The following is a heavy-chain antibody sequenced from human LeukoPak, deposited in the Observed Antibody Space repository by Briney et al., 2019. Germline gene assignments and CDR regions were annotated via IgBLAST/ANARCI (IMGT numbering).Heavy chain of an antibody. J-gene: IGHJ3*02. V-gene: IGHV3-7*01. D-gene: IGHD3-16*01. CDR3: TRDVREAYHM. CDR1: GFSFGGFW. CDR2: INQDGSEK. Sequence: GGSLRLSCEASGFSFGGFWMNWVRQAPGKGPERVANINQDGSEKLYVDSVKGRFTISRDNAKNSLYLQMNCLRVEDTAVYYCTRDVREAYHMWGHGTMVTVSS.